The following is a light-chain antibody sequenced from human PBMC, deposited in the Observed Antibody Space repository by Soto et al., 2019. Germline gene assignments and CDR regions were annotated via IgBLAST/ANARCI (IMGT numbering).Light chain of an antibody. J-gene: IGLJ1*01. CDR3: NSYAGSNNV. CDR2: EVS. V-gene: IGLV2-8*01. CDR1: SSDVGGYNY. Sequence: QSALTQPPSASGSPGQSVTISFTGTSSDVGGYNYVSWYQQHPGKAPKLMIYEVSQRPSGVPDRFSGSKSGNTASLTVSGLQAEDEADYYCNSYAGSNNVFGTGTKVTVL.